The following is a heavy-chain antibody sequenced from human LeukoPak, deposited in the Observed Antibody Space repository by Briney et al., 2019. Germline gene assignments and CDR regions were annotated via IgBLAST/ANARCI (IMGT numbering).Heavy chain of an antibody. V-gene: IGHV1-8*03. Sequence: GASVKVSCKASGYTFTSYGFIWVRQAPGQGLEWMGWMDPNSGNTGYAQKFQGRVTIARNTSISTAYMELSSLRSEDTAVYYCARAGGEGGSGWKLPSHYYDYMDVWGKGTTVTVSS. D-gene: IGHD3-22*01. J-gene: IGHJ6*03. CDR1: GYTFTSYG. CDR2: MDPNSGNT. CDR3: ARAGGEGGSGWKLPSHYYDYMDV.